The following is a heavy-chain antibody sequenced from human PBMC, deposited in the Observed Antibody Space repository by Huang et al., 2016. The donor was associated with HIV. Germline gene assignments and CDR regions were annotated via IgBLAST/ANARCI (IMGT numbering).Heavy chain of an antibody. V-gene: IGHV3-30*18. CDR1: RVTFRKFA. CDR3: TKGHYYDTNGYVAFDI. CDR2: ISDDGSSK. J-gene: IGHJ3*02. Sequence: QVQLVESGGGVVRPGRSLRLSCAASRVTFRKFAMHWVRQAPGKVLEWIAGISDDGSSKHYADSVTGRLTISRDNSNNTLYLQMNSLTVEDTAVYYCTKGHYYDTNGYVAFDIWGQGTMVTVSS. D-gene: IGHD3-22*01.